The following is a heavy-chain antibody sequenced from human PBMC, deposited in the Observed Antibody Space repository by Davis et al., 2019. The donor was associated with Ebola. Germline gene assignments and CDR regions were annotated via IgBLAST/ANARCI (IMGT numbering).Heavy chain of an antibody. CDR3: ARLVGEFYFYGMDV. J-gene: IGHJ6*04. D-gene: IGHD3-10*01. CDR1: GYTFTSYD. Sequence: SVKVSCKASGYTFTSYDINWVRQATGQGLEWMGWMNPNSGNTGYAQKFQGRVTMTRNTSISTAYMELSSLRSEDTAVYYCARLVGEFYFYGMDVWGKGTTVTVSS. V-gene: IGHV1-8*01. CDR2: MNPNSGNT.